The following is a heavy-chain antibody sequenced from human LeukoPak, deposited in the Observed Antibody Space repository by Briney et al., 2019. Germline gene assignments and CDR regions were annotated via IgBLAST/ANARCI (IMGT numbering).Heavy chain of an antibody. CDR3: STLTSRGLSDS. D-gene: IGHD1-20*01. CDR1: GFTFSRYW. V-gene: IGHV3-15*01. Sequence: GGSLRLSCAASGFTFSRYWMTWVRQAPGKGLEWVGRIKSKADGETIDYAAPVKGRFTFSRDDSKNMLYLQMNSLKSEDTAVYYCSTLTSRGLSDSWGQGTLVTVSS. CDR2: IKSKADGETI. J-gene: IGHJ4*02.